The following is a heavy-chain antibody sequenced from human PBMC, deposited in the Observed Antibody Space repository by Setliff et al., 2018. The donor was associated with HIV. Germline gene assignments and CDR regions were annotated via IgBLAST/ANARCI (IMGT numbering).Heavy chain of an antibody. V-gene: IGHV1-8*02. CDR3: AAAVSFCDSTSCSHYFDY. D-gene: IGHD2-2*01. CDR1: GYTFTSYD. Sequence: EASVKVSCKASGYTFTSYDINWVRQATGQGLEWMGWMNPNSGNTGYAQKFQGRVTMTRNTSISTAYMELSSLRSEDTAVYYCAAAVSFCDSTSCSHYFDYWGPGTLVTVSS. CDR2: MNPNSGNT. J-gene: IGHJ4*02.